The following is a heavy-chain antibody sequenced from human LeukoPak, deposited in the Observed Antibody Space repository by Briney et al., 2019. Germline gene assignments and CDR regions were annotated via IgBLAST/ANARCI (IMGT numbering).Heavy chain of an antibody. V-gene: IGHV3-30*03. CDR3: ARGRAGCYFDY. Sequence: PGGSLRLSCAASGFTFSSYGMHWVRQAPGKGLEWVAVISYDGSNKYYADSVKGRFTISRDNAKDTLFLQMNSLRADDTAVYYCARGRAGCYFDYWGQGTLVTVSS. CDR1: GFTFSSYG. J-gene: IGHJ4*02. CDR2: ISYDGSNK. D-gene: IGHD6-19*01.